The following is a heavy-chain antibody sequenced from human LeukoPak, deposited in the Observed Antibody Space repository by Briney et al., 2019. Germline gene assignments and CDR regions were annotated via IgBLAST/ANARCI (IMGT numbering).Heavy chain of an antibody. Sequence: GGSLRPSCAASGFTFSSYAMHWVRQAPGKGLKWVAVISYDGSNKYYADSVKGRFTISRDNSKNTLYLQMNSLRAEDTAVYYCAREVNGEAIAAAGNAFDYWGQGTLVTVSS. CDR1: GFTFSSYA. D-gene: IGHD6-13*01. CDR3: AREVNGEAIAAAGNAFDY. J-gene: IGHJ4*02. V-gene: IGHV3-30*04. CDR2: ISYDGSNK.